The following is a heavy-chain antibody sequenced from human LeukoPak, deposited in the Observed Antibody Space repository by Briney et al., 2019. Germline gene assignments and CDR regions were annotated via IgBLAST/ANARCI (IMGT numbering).Heavy chain of an antibody. J-gene: IGHJ4*02. CDR1: GGSISSSSYY. Sequence: SETLSLTCTVSGGSISSSSYYWGWIRQPPGKGLEWIGSIYYSGSTYYNPSLKSRVTISVDTSKNQFSLKLGSVTAADTAVYYCARTYYYGSGIDYWGQGTLVTVSS. D-gene: IGHD3-10*01. CDR2: IYYSGST. CDR3: ARTYYYGSGIDY. V-gene: IGHV4-39*01.